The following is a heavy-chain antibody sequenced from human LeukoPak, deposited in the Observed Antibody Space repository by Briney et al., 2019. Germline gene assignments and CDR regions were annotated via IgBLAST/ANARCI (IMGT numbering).Heavy chain of an antibody. CDR2: IKHDGTEI. CDR1: GFIFSDYW. J-gene: IGHJ4*02. V-gene: IGHV3-7*01. D-gene: IGHD2/OR15-2a*01. CDR3: ARDSKALCRDYLDY. Sequence: GGSLRLSCEASGFIFSDYWMTWVRQAPGKGLEWVANIKHDGTEIYYVDSVKGRFTVSRDNAKNSLFLQMSSLTAADTAVYFCARDSKALCRDYLDYWGQGILVTVSS.